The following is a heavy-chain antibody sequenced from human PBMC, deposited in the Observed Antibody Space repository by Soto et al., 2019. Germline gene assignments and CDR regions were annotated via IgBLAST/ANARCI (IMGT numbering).Heavy chain of an antibody. CDR3: ATRITVFGLLIPPFDP. V-gene: IGHV4-34*01. J-gene: IGHJ5*02. CDR1: GGSVSGYY. D-gene: IGHD3-3*01. Sequence: SETLSLTCAVYGGSVSGYYWNWIRQPPGKGLEWIGEINHTGGTHYNPSPKSRVTMSVDTSKNQFSLRLSSVTAADTAIYFCATRITVFGLLIPPFDPWGQGTQVTVSS. CDR2: INHTGGT.